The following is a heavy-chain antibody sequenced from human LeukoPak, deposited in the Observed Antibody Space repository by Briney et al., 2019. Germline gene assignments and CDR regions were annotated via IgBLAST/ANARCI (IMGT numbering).Heavy chain of an antibody. CDR2: ISSSSSYI. Sequence: GGSLRLSCAASGFTFSSYSMNWVRQAPGKGLEWVSSISSSSSYIYYADSVKGRFTISRDNAKNSLYLQMNSLRAEDTAVYYCARFHADELLWFGELFHYWGQGTLVTVSS. CDR1: GFTFSSYS. V-gene: IGHV3-21*01. D-gene: IGHD3-10*01. J-gene: IGHJ4*02. CDR3: ARFHADELLWFGELFHY.